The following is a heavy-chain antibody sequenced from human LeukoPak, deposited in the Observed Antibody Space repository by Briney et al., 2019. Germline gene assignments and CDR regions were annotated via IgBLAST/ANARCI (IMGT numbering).Heavy chain of an antibody. CDR3: ARPADRYSGSDY. CDR1: GYSFTSYW. V-gene: IGHV5-51*01. J-gene: IGHJ4*02. Sequence: KVGESLKISCKGSGYSFTSYWIGWVRQIPGKGLGWRWIISTGDSDTRYSPSFQGQVTISADKSISTAYLQWSSLKASDTAMYYCARPADRYSGSDYWGQGTLVTVSS. CDR2: ISTGDSDT. D-gene: IGHD2-15*01.